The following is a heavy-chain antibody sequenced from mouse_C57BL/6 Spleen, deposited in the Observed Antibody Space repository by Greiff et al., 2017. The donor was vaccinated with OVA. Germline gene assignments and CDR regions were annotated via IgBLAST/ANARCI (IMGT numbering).Heavy chain of an antibody. CDR1: GYAFSSSW. CDR3: ARPWDY. J-gene: IGHJ2*01. V-gene: IGHV1-82*01. Sequence: QVQLQQSGPELVKPGASVKISCKASGYAFSSSWMNWVKQRPGKGLEWIGRIYPGDGYTNYNGKFKGKATLTADKSSSTAYMQLSSLTSEDSAVYFCARPWDYWGQGTTLTVSS. CDR2: IYPGDGYT.